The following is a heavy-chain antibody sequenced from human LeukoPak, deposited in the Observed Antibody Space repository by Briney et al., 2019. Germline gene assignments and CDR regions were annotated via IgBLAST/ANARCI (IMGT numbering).Heavy chain of an antibody. CDR3: ARSPYSSSRDAFDI. V-gene: IGHV3-30*03. CDR1: GFTFSSYG. J-gene: IGHJ3*02. Sequence: GGSLRLSCAASGFTFSSYGMHWVRQAPGKGLEWVAVISYDGSNKYYADSVKGRFTISRDNSKNTLYLQMNSLRAEDTAVYYCARSPYSSSRDAFDIWGQGTMVTVSS. D-gene: IGHD6-13*01. CDR2: ISYDGSNK.